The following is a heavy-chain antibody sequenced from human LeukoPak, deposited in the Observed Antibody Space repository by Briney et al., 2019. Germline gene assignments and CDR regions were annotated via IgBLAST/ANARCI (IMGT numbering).Heavy chain of an antibody. D-gene: IGHD3-10*01. CDR2: INSDGSST. CDR3: ARDRGGSAFDI. J-gene: IGHJ3*02. CDR1: GFTFSNYA. V-gene: IGHV3-74*01. Sequence: PGRSLRLSCAASGFTFSNYAMHWVCQAPGKGLVWVSRINSDGSSTSYADSVKGRFTISRDNAKNTLYLQMNSLRAEDTAVYHCARDRGGSAFDILGQGTMVTVSS.